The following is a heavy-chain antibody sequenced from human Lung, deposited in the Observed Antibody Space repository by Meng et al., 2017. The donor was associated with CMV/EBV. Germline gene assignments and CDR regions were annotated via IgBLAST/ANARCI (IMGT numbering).Heavy chain of an antibody. CDR2: IKQDGSEK. CDR1: GFTFSSYW. J-gene: IGHJ4*02. CDR3: ARISDMTGTTYYFDY. D-gene: IGHD1-20*01. Sequence: GGSXRLXCAASGFTFSSYWMSWVRQAPGKGLEWVANIKQDGSEKYYVDSVKGRFTISRDNAKNSLYLQMNSLRAEDTAVYYWARISDMTGTTYYFDYSGQGXLVTVSS. V-gene: IGHV3-7*01.